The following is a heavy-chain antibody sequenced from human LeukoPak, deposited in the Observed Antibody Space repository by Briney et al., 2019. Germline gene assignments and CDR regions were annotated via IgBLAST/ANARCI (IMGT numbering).Heavy chain of an antibody. CDR1: GFTFSSYW. Sequence: GGSLRLSCAASGFTFSSYWMHWVRQAPGKGLVWVSRINSDGSSTSYADSVKGRFTISRDNAKNTLYLQMNSLRAEDTAVYYCARDHGYYDSTGFNWFDPWGQGTLVTVSS. D-gene: IGHD3-22*01. CDR3: ARDHGYYDSTGFNWFDP. CDR2: INSDGSST. J-gene: IGHJ5*02. V-gene: IGHV3-74*01.